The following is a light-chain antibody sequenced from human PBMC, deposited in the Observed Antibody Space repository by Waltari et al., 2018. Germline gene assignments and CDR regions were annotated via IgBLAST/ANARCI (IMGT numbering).Light chain of an antibody. CDR1: GSNIGAGYD. J-gene: IGLJ3*02. CDR3: QSYGTSLSVV. V-gene: IGLV1-40*01. CDR2: GSS. Sequence: QSVLTQPPSVSGAPGQRVTISCTGSGSNIGAGYDVHWYQQLPRAAPKLLIYGSSTRPLGVPDRFFGSTSGTSASLAITGLQAEDEADYYCQSYGTSLSVVFGGGTKLTVL.